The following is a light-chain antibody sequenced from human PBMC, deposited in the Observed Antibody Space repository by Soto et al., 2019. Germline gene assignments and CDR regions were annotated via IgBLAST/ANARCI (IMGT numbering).Light chain of an antibody. CDR1: QSLLHSNGYNY. V-gene: IGKV2-28*01. J-gene: IGKJ5*01. Sequence: DIEMTQSPLSLPVTPGAPACISCRSSQSLLHSNGYNYLDWYLQKPGQSPQLLIYLGSNRASGVPDRFSGSGSGTDFTLKISRVEAEDVGVYYCMQALQTRITFGQGTRLEIK. CDR2: LGS. CDR3: MQALQTRIT.